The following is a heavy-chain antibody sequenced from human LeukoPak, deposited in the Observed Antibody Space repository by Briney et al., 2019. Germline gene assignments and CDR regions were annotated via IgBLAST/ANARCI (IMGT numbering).Heavy chain of an antibody. V-gene: IGHV4-61*05. J-gene: IGHJ5*02. CDR3: ARGGYYGSGNDFRFDP. Sequence: PPETLSLTCTVSGGSISSSSYYWGWILQPPGKGLEWIGYIHYTGSTNYNASLKSRVTISVDTSKNQFSLKLNSVTAADTAVYYCARGGYYGSGNDFRFDPWGQGTLVTVSS. D-gene: IGHD3-10*01. CDR2: IHYTGST. CDR1: GGSISSSSYY.